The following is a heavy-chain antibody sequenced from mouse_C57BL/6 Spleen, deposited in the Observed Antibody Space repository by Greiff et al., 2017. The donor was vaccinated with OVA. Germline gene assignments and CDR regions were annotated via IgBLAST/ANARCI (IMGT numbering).Heavy chain of an antibody. V-gene: IGHV1-18*01. CDR3: ARGEMGLRPYWYFDV. CDR1: GYTFTDYN. Sequence: VQLQQSGPELVKPGASVKIPCKASGYTFTDYNMDWVKQSHGKSLEWIGDINPNNGGTIYNQKFKGKATLTVDKSSSTAYMELRSLTSEDTAVYYCARGEMGLRPYWYFDVWGTGTTVTVSS. CDR2: INPNNGGT. D-gene: IGHD2-4*01. J-gene: IGHJ1*03.